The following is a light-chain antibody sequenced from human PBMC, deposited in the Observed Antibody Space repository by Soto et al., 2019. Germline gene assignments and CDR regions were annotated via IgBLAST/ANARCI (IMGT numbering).Light chain of an antibody. CDR1: QSLLHSNGYNY. CDR3: MQALQTPPWT. J-gene: IGKJ1*01. Sequence: DIVMTQSPLSLPVTPGEPASISCRSSQSLLHSNGYNYLDWYLQKPGQSPQLLIYLGSNRACGGPDRFSGSGSGTDFTLKISRVEAEEVGVYYCMQALQTPPWTFGQGTKVEIK. V-gene: IGKV2-28*01. CDR2: LGS.